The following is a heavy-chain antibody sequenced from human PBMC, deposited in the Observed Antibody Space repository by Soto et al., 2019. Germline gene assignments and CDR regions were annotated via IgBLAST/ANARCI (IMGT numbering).Heavy chain of an antibody. Sequence: QVQLQESGPGLVKPSGTLSLTCAVSGGSISSSNWWSWVRQPPGKGLEWIGEIYHSGSTNYNPSRRGRVTISVDKSKNQFSRKLRSVTAADAAVYYCARSASGYQQNTFDYWGQGTLVTVSS. CDR3: ARSASGYQQNTFDY. CDR1: GGSISSSNW. V-gene: IGHV4-4*02. D-gene: IGHD3-3*01. J-gene: IGHJ4*02. CDR2: IYHSGST.